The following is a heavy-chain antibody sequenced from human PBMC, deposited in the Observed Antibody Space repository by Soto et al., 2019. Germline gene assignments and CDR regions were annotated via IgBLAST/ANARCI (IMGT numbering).Heavy chain of an antibody. CDR1: GGSISSGGYY. J-gene: IGHJ4*02. D-gene: IGHD2-2*01. V-gene: IGHV4-31*03. CDR2: IYYSGST. Sequence: SETLSLTCTVSGGSISSGGYYWIWIRQHPGKGLDWIGYIYYSGSTYYNPSLKSRVTISVDTSKNQFSLKLSSVTAADTAVYYCARGKWGGYCSSTSCSRQYYFDYWGQGTLVTVSS. CDR3: ARGKWGGYCSSTSCSRQYYFDY.